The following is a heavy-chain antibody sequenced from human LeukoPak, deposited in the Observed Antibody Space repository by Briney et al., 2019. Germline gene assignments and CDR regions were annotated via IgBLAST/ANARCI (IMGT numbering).Heavy chain of an antibody. D-gene: IGHD6-19*01. Sequence: GGSLRLSCTASGFTFGDYAMSWVRQAPGKGLEWVGFIRSKAYGGTTEYAASVKGRFTISRDDSKSIAYLQMNGLKTEDTAVYYCTRWDSAWYDYWGQGTLVTVSP. V-gene: IGHV3-49*04. J-gene: IGHJ4*02. CDR2: IRSKAYGGTT. CDR1: GFTFGDYA. CDR3: TRWDSAWYDY.